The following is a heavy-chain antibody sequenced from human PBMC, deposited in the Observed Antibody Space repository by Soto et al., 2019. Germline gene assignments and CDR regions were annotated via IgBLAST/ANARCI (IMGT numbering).Heavy chain of an antibody. CDR2: TYYRSKWYN. CDR1: GKDMSSISAS. CDR3: AREPGYYYGMDV. Sequence: QCFTLTGGVSGKDMSSISASSNWIKQSPSRGLEWLGRTYYRSKWYNDYAVSVKSRITINPDTSKNQFSLQLNSVTPEDTAVYYCAREPGYYYGMDVCGQPPTVTVSS. J-gene: IGHJ6*02. V-gene: IGHV6-1*01.